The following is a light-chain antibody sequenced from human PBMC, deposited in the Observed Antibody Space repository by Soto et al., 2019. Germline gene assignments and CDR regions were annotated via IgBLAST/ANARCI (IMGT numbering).Light chain of an antibody. CDR3: SSYSSSSTPCV. Sequence: QSALTQPASVSGSPGQSITISCTGTSSDIGGYDFVSWYQQHPGKAPKLMIHEVTNRPSGVSNRFSGSKSGNMASLTISGLQAEDEADYYCSSYSSSSTPCVFGTGTKLTVL. CDR1: SSDIGGYDF. J-gene: IGLJ1*01. V-gene: IGLV2-14*01. CDR2: EVT.